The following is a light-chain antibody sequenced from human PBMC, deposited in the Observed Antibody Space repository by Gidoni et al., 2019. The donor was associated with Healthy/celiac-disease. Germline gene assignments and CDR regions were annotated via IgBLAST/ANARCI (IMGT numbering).Light chain of an antibody. CDR2: AAA. J-gene: IGKJ5*01. CDR3: QQANSFPFT. Sequence: DIQMTQSPSSVSASVGDRVTITCRASQGSSSWLAWYQQKPGKAPKLLIYAAASLQSGVPSRFSGSGSGTDFTLTMSSLQPEDFAAYYCQQANSFPFTFGQGTRLEIK. V-gene: IGKV1-12*01. CDR1: QGSSSW.